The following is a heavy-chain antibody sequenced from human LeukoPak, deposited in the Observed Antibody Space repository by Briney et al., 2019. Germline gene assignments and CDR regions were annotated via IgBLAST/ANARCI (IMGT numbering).Heavy chain of an antibody. V-gene: IGHV3-23*01. CDR3: ARDSGNYYDQFDS. D-gene: IGHD3-22*01. Sequence: PGGSLRLSCAASGFTFSKYGMSWVRQAPGKGPEWVSAISGSADNTYYADSVKGRFTISRDNSRNILYVQMNSLRVEDTAVYFCARDSGNYYDQFDSWGLGTLVTVSS. CDR1: GFTFSKYG. J-gene: IGHJ4*02. CDR2: ISGSADNT.